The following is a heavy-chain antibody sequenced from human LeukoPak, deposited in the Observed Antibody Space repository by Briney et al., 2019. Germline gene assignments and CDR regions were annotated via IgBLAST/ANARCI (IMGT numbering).Heavy chain of an antibody. J-gene: IGHJ5*02. CDR3: ARVGRAYSSGWYWFDP. D-gene: IGHD6-19*01. Sequence: SETLSLTCTVSGDSISSYYWSWIRQPPGKGLEWIGYIYYSGSANYNPSLKSRVTISADTSKNQFSLKLSSVTAADTAVYYCARVGRAYSSGWYWFDPWGQGTLVTVSS. CDR2: IYYSGSA. CDR1: GDSISSYY. V-gene: IGHV4-59*01.